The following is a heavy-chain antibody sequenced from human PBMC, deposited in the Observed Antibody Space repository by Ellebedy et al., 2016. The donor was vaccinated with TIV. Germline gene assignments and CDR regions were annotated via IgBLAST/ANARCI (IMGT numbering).Heavy chain of an antibody. CDR3: ARGFRWFSYAFDI. J-gene: IGHJ3*02. CDR1: GYTFTGTDYY. D-gene: IGHD4-23*01. Sequence: ASVKVSXKASGYTFTGTDYYIHWVRQAPGQGLEWMGWINPHRGDTNYAQKFQGRVTVTRDTSISTAYMEFSRLRSDDTAVFYCARGFRWFSYAFDIWGQGTAITVSS. CDR2: INPHRGDT. V-gene: IGHV1-2*02.